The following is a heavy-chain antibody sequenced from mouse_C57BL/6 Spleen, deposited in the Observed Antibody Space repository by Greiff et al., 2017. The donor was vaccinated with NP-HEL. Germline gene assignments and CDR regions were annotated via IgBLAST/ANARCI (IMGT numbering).Heavy chain of an antibody. CDR3: APFTTVVAKVAY. D-gene: IGHD1-1*01. Sequence: EVKLMESGGGLVKPGGSLKLSCAASGFTFSDYGMHWVRQAPEKGLEWVAYISSGSSTIYYADTVKGRFTISRDNAKNTLFLQMTSLRSEDTAMYYCAPFTTVVAKVAYWGQGTLVTVSA. CDR2: ISSGSSTI. CDR1: GFTFSDYG. J-gene: IGHJ3*01. V-gene: IGHV5-17*01.